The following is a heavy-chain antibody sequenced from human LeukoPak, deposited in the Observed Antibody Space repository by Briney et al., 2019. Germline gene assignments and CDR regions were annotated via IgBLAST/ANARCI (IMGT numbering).Heavy chain of an antibody. V-gene: IGHV4-34*01. D-gene: IGHD3-3*01. CDR1: GGSFSGYY. CDR2: INHSGST. Sequence: SETLSLTCAVYGGSFSGYYWSWIRQPPGKGLEWIGEINHSGSTNYNPSLKSRVTISVDTSKNQFSLKLSSVTAADTAVYYCARGHPTIFGVVIPYYYYGMDVWGQGTTVTVSS. J-gene: IGHJ6*02. CDR3: ARGHPTIFGVVIPYYYYGMDV.